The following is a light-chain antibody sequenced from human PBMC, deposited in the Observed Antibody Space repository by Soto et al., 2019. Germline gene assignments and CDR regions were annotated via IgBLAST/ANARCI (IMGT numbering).Light chain of an antibody. CDR2: DAS. J-gene: IGKJ5*01. CDR1: QSVSSY. Sequence: EVVLTHSPVTLSLSPCERATLSFRASQSVSSYLAWYQQKPGPAPRLLIYDASNRATGIPARFSGSGSGTDFTLTISSLEPEDFAVYYCQQRNYWPVTFGQGTRLEIK. CDR3: QQRNYWPVT. V-gene: IGKV3-11*01.